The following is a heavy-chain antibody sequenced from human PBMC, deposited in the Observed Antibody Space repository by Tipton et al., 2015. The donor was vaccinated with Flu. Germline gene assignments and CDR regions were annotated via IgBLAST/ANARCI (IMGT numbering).Heavy chain of an antibody. CDR2: IYYSGTT. CDR3: ARDLWNDRRAYYYYGVDV. D-gene: IGHD1-1*01. CDR1: GGSINSRSYY. V-gene: IGHV4-39*07. Sequence: TLSLTCTVSGGSINSRSYYWAWIRQPPGKGLEWIGSIYYSGTTYYNPSLKSRVTISVDSSKNEFSLTLASLTAADTAVYYCARDLWNDRRAYYYYGVDVWGQGTTVTVSS. J-gene: IGHJ6*02.